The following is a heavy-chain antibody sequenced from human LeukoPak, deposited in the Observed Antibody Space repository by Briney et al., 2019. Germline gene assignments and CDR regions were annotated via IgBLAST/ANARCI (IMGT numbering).Heavy chain of an antibody. V-gene: IGHV3-30*02. CDR2: IRYDGSNK. J-gene: IGHJ4*02. Sequence: PGGSLRLSCAASGFTFSSYGMHWVRQAPGKGLEWVAFIRYDGSNKYYADSVKGRFTISRDNSKNTLYLQMNSLRAEDTAVYYCAKEGNTILTGYFDYWGQGTLVTVSS. D-gene: IGHD3-9*01. CDR1: GFTFSSYG. CDR3: AKEGNTILTGYFDY.